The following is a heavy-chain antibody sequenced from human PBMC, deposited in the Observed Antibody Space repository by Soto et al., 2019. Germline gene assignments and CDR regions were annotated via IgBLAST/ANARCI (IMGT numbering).Heavy chain of an antibody. J-gene: IGHJ4*02. Sequence: GGSLRLSCAASGFTFNNYAVTWVRQAPGRGLEWVSGISGGGDSTYYADSVKGRITISRDNSKTMLYLQMNSLRAEDAAVYYCAKDRQWLASFDYWGQGALVTVSS. V-gene: IGHV3-23*01. CDR2: ISGGGDST. D-gene: IGHD6-19*01. CDR1: GFTFNNYA. CDR3: AKDRQWLASFDY.